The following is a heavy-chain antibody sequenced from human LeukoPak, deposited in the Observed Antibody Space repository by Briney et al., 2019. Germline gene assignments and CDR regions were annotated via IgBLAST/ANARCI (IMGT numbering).Heavy chain of an antibody. Sequence: GASVKVSCKASGYTFTNYGISWVRQAPGQGLEWMGCISAYNGNTNYAQKLQGRVTMTTDTSTSTAYMELRSLRSDDTAVYYCANNILRGYSGYDGVDGMDVWGQGTTVTVSS. V-gene: IGHV1-18*01. J-gene: IGHJ6*02. CDR3: ANNILRGYSGYDGVDGMDV. CDR1: GYTFTNYG. CDR2: ISAYNGNT. D-gene: IGHD5-12*01.